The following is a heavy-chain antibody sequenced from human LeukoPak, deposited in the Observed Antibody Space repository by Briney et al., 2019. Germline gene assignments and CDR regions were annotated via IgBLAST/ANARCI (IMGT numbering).Heavy chain of an antibody. V-gene: IGHV1-69*13. CDR2: IIPIFGTA. Sequence: ASVKVSCKASGGTFSSYAISWVRQAPGQGLEWMGGIIPIFGTANYAQKLQGRVTITADESTSTAYMELSSLRSEDTAVYYCARDRGVGSVDYYYGMDVWGQGTTVTVSS. CDR3: ARDRGVGSVDYYYGMDV. D-gene: IGHD3-10*01. CDR1: GGTFSSYA. J-gene: IGHJ6*02.